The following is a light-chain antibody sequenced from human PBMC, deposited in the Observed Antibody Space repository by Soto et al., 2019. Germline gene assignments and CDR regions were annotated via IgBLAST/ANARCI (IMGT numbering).Light chain of an antibody. CDR1: SSNIGSNY. Sequence: QSVLTQPPSASGTPGQRVTISCSGSSSNIGSNYVYWYQQLPGTAPKLLINRNNQRPSGVPDRFSGSKSGTSASLAISGLRSEDEADYYCAAWDDSLSAVVFGEGTKLTV. CDR3: AAWDDSLSAVV. J-gene: IGLJ2*01. CDR2: RNN. V-gene: IGLV1-47*01.